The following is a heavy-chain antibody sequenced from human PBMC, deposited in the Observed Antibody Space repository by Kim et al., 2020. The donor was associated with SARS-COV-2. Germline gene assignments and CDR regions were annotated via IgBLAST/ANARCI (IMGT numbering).Heavy chain of an antibody. CDR1: GGSISSYY. V-gene: IGHV4-59*08. J-gene: IGHJ3*02. CDR3: ASLYYSGGSCYPPGDI. Sequence: SETLSLTCTVSGGSISSYYWSWIRQPPGKGLEWIGYIYYSGSTNYNPSLKSRVTISVDTSKNQFSLKLSSVTAADTAVYYCASLYYSGGSCYPPGDIWGQGTMVTVSS. D-gene: IGHD2-15*01. CDR2: IYYSGST.